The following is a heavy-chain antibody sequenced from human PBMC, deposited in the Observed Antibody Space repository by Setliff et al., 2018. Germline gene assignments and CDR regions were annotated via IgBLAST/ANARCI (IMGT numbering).Heavy chain of an antibody. CDR3: ARQKSTGSGNNWFDP. CDR2: IYAGDSDT. J-gene: IGHJ5*02. CDR1: GFSFTDFW. V-gene: IGHV5-51*01. Sequence: GESLKISCKGPGFSFTDFWIGWVRQMPGKGLEWMGLIYAGDSDTRYNPSFQGRVTMSADKSINTAYLQWSSLKASDTAIYYCARQKSTGSGNNWFDPWGQGTLVTVSS. D-gene: IGHD3-10*01.